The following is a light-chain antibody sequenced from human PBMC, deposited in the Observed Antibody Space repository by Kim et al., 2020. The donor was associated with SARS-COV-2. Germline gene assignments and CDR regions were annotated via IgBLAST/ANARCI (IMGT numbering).Light chain of an antibody. CDR2: DVT. CDR3: SSYPSTGTEV. V-gene: IGLV2-14*03. Sequence: GKAITNSCSGITTNGIGHNYVSWYQQHPGKAPKLMIYDVTYRPSGVSSRFSGSKSGNTASLTISGLQAEDEADYYCSSYPSTGTEVFGTGTKVTVL. J-gene: IGLJ1*01. CDR1: TTNGIGHNY.